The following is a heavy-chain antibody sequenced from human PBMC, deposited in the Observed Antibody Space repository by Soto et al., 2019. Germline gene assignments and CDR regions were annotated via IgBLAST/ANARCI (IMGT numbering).Heavy chain of an antibody. CDR1: GFTFSSYG. CDR3: ARALTSGYDY. CDR2: ISSDGGST. V-gene: IGHV3-64*02. D-gene: IGHD3-10*01. Sequence: PGGSLRLSCAASGFTFSSYGLHWVRQSPGKGLEYVSAISSDGGSTCYADSVKGRFTISRDNSKNTLYLQMGSLRAEDMAVYYCARALTSGYDYWGQGTLVTVSS. J-gene: IGHJ4*02.